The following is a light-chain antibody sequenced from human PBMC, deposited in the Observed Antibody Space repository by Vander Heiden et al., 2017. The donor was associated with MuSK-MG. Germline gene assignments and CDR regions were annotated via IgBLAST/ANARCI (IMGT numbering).Light chain of an antibody. J-gene: IGLJ2*01. CDR1: SSDVGGYDY. CDR2: AVS. CDR3: SSYAGSKNLL. V-gene: IGLV2-8*01. Sequence: QSALTQPPSASGSSGQSVTISCTGTSSDVGGYDYVSWYQQHPGKAPKLIIFAVSERPSGVPYRFSGSKSGNTASLTVSGLQADDEADYYCSSYAGSKNLLFGGGTKLTV.